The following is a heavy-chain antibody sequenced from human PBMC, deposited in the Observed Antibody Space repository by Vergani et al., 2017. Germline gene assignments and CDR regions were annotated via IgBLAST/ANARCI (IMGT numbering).Heavy chain of an antibody. D-gene: IGHD2-8*02. CDR2: IYHSGST. J-gene: IGHJ4*02. CDR1: GYSISSGYY. V-gene: IGHV4-38-2*01. CDR3: ARLVFGDSYFDD. Sequence: QVQLQESGPGLVKPSETLSLTCAVSGYSISSGYYWGWIRQPPGKGLEWIGSIYHSGSTYYNPSLKSRVTISVDTSKNQFSLLLSSVTAADTALYYCARLVFGDSYFDDWGQGTLVTVSS.